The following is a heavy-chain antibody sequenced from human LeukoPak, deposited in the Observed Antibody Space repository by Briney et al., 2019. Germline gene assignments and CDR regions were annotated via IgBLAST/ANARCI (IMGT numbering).Heavy chain of an antibody. V-gene: IGHV4-38-2*02. Sequence: SETLSLTCSVSGYSISSGKYWAWIRPTAGKGLEWIGSIYESGSTYYTPSLKSRVTMSVDTSKNQFSLSLTSVTAADTAVYFCARGPGISGDHIYPDYWGQGIQVTVSS. CDR3: ARGPGISGDHIYPDY. CDR2: IYESGST. D-gene: IGHD2-21*01. J-gene: IGHJ4*02. CDR1: GYSISSGKY.